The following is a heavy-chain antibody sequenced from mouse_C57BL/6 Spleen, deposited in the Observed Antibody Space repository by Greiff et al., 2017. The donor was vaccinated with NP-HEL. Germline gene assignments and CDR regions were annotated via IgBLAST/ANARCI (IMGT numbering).Heavy chain of an antibody. J-gene: IGHJ2*01. CDR1: GYAFSSSW. CDR2: IYPGDGDT. V-gene: IGHV1-82*01. CDR3: ARVDGSSLDY. D-gene: IGHD1-1*01. Sequence: VQLQQSGPELVKPGASVKISCKASGYAFSSSWMNWVKQRPGKGLEWIGRIYPGDGDTNYNGKFKGKATLTADKSSSTAYMQLSSLTSEDSAVYFCARVDGSSLDYWGQGTTLTVSS.